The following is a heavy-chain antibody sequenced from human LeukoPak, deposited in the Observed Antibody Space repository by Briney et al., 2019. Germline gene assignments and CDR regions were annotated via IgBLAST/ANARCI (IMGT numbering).Heavy chain of an antibody. J-gene: IGHJ5*02. V-gene: IGHV3-33*01. CDR1: GFTFSSYG. Sequence: GGSLRLSCAASGFTFSSYGMHWVRQAPGKGLEWVAAIWYDGSNKYYADSVKGRFTISRDNSKNTLYLQMNSLRAEDTAVYYCARDRQLWFDPWGQGTLVTVSS. D-gene: IGHD1-1*01. CDR2: IWYDGSNK. CDR3: ARDRQLWFDP.